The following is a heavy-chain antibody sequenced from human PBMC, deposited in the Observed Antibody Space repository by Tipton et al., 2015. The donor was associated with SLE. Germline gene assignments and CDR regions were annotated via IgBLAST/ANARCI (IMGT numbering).Heavy chain of an antibody. Sequence: LSLTCAASGFTYSSYWMSWVRQAPGKGLEWVANIKYDGSVEYYVDSVKGRFTISRDNGKNSLYLQMNSLRAEDTAVYYCAVELEPWGGFHHWGQGTLVTVSS. J-gene: IGHJ1*01. CDR2: IKYDGSVE. CDR1: GFTYSSYW. V-gene: IGHV3-7*01. D-gene: IGHD1-1*01. CDR3: AVELEPWGGFHH.